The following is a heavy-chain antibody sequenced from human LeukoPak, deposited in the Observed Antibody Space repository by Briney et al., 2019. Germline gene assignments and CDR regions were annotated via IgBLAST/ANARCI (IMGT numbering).Heavy chain of an antibody. CDR2: INHSGST. CDR1: GGSFSGYY. CDR3: ARAEWYWLDY. J-gene: IGHJ4*02. D-gene: IGHD3-3*01. Sequence: SETLSLTCAVYGGSFSGYYWSWIRQPLGKGLEWIGEINHSGSTNYNPSLKSRVTISVDTSKNQFSLKLSSVTAADTAVYYCARAEWYWLDYWGQGTLVTVSP. V-gene: IGHV4-34*01.